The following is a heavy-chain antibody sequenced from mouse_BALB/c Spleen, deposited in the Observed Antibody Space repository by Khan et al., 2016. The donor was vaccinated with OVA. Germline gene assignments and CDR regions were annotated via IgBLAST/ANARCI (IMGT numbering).Heavy chain of an antibody. J-gene: IGHJ4*01. Sequence: QVQLKESGPGLVAPSQSLSITCTVSGFSLSSYGVNWVRQPPGKGLEWLGVIWGDGSTNYHSALTSRLSISKDNSKSQVFLKLNSLQSDDTATYYCAKWGDLYAMDYWGQGTSVTVSS. CDR1: GFSLSSYG. CDR2: IWGDGST. CDR3: AKWGDLYAMDY. V-gene: IGHV2-3*01.